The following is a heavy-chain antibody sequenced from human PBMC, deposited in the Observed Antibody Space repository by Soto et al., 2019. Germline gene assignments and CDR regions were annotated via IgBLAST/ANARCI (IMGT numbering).Heavy chain of an antibody. CDR1: GFTFSSYC. CDR3: ARDRAIFYYDSSGYSPSDY. CDR2: IWYDGSNK. J-gene: IGHJ4*02. Sequence: GVSLRLSCAAAGFTFSSYCMHWVRKAPGKGLEWVAVIWYDGSNKYYADSAKGRFTISRDNSKNTLYLQMNSLRAEDTAVYYCARDRAIFYYDSSGYSPSDYWGLGTLVTVSS. V-gene: IGHV3-33*01. D-gene: IGHD3-22*01.